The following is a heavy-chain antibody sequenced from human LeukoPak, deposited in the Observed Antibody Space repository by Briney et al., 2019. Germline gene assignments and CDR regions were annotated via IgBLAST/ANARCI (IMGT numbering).Heavy chain of an antibody. J-gene: IGHJ4*02. CDR2: INPNSGGT. CDR1: GYTFTGYY. Sequence: ASVKVSCKASGYTFTGYYMHWVRQAPGQGLEWMGWINPNSGGTNYAQKFQGRVTMTRDTSISTAYMELSSLRSEDTAVYYCARVRGYDILTGYNDYWGQGTLVTVSS. D-gene: IGHD3-9*01. CDR3: ARVRGYDILTGYNDY. V-gene: IGHV1-2*02.